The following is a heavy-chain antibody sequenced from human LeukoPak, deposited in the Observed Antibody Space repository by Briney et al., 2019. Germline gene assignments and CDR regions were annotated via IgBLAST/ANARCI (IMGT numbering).Heavy chain of an antibody. CDR1: TFVFNNYE. V-gene: IGHV3-48*03. D-gene: IGHD3/OR15-3a*01. CDR2: ISTSGSSI. J-gene: IGHJ3*01. Sequence: GGSLRLSCVASTFVFNNYEMHWVRQAPGKGLEWISYISTSGSSIYYADSVKGRFTISRDNAKNSLYLQINSLRVEDTAVYYCPRVSPYGFNAFDVWGQGTLVTVSS. CDR3: PRVSPYGFNAFDV.